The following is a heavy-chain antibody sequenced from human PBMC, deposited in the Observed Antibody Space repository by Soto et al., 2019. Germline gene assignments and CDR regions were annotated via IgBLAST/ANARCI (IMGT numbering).Heavy chain of an antibody. J-gene: IGHJ3*02. CDR1: GFTFSSYA. CDR2: ISGSGGST. Sequence: GGSLRLSCAASGFTFSSYAMSWVRQAPGKGLEWVSAISGSGGSTYYADSVKGRFTISRDNSKNTLYLQMNSLRAEDTAVYYCAKLGPSYDYVWGSYRSHAFDIWGQGTMVTV. CDR3: AKLGPSYDYVWGSYRSHAFDI. D-gene: IGHD3-16*02. V-gene: IGHV3-23*01.